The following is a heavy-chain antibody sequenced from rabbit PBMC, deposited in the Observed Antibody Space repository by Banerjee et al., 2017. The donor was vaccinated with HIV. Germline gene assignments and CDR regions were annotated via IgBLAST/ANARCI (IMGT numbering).Heavy chain of an antibody. CDR2: IDPGSSANT. CDR3: ARGPNIATDYNL. D-gene: IGHD7-1*01. V-gene: IGHV1S45*01. J-gene: IGHJ6*01. Sequence: QEQLEESGGGLVKPEGSLTLTCKASGFDFSSNAMCWVRQAPGKGLEWIACIDPGSSANTYYANWAKGRFTISKTSSTTVTLQMTSLTAADTATYFCARGPNIATDYNLGGPGTLVTVS. CDR1: GFDFSSNA.